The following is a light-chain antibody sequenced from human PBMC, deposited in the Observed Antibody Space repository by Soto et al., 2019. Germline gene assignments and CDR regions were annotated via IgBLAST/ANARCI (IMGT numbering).Light chain of an antibody. J-gene: IGKJ2*01. CDR3: QQSYSTPYT. CDR1: QSISSY. Sequence: DIQMTQSPSSLSASVRDRVTITCRASQSISSYLNWYQQKPGKAPKLLIYAASSLESGVPSRFSGSGSGTDFPLTISSLQAEDFATYFCQQSYSTPYTFGQGIKMEIK. V-gene: IGKV1-39*01. CDR2: AAS.